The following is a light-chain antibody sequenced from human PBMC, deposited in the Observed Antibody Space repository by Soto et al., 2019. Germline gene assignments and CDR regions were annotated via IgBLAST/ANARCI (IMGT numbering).Light chain of an antibody. Sequence: DIQMTQSPSTLSASLGDRVTITCRASQSISSWLAWYQHKPGKAPKLLISDASNLESGVPSRFSGSGSGTEFTLTISSLQPDDFATYYCQQYNSYSRTFGQGTKVDIK. V-gene: IGKV1-5*01. J-gene: IGKJ2*01. CDR1: QSISSW. CDR2: DAS. CDR3: QQYNSYSRT.